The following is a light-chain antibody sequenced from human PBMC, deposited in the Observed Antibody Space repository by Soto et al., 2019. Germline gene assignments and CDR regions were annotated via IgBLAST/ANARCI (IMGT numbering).Light chain of an antibody. CDR1: RSISLS. Sequence: DIRMTQSPSTLSAFVGDRVTITCRASRSISLSLAWYQQKPGKAPDLLISDASNLERGVPSRFSGSGSGTEFTLTISSLQPDDFATYYCQQYNSYWTFGPGTKVDIK. J-gene: IGKJ1*01. CDR2: DAS. V-gene: IGKV1-5*01. CDR3: QQYNSYWT.